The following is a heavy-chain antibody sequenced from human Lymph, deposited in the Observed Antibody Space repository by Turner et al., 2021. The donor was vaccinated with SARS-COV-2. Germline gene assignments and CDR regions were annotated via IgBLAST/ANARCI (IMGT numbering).Heavy chain of an antibody. J-gene: IGHJ4*02. CDR2: IYYSGST. V-gene: IGHV4-31*03. D-gene: IGHD1-1*01. Sequence: QVQLHESGPGLVKPSQTLSLTCTVSGGSISSGGYYWSWIRQHPGKGLEWIGYIYYSGSTHYNPSLRSRVTISVDTSKNQLSLKLSSVTAADTAVYYCARARTSGTNYPGDFDYWGQGTLVTVSS. CDR1: GGSISSGGYY. CDR3: ARARTSGTNYPGDFDY.